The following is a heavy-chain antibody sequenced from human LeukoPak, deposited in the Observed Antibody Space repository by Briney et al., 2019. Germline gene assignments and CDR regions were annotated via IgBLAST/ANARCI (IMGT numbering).Heavy chain of an antibody. J-gene: IGHJ4*02. CDR3: ARQGSNRYFDY. V-gene: IGHV5-51*01. CDR1: GYRFTNSW. CDR2: IYPGDSDA. Sequence: GESLKISCKGSGYRFTNSWISWVRQMPGKGLEWMGIIYPGDSDARYSPSFQGQVTISADKSISTAYLQWNSLKASDTAMYYCARQGSNRYFDYWGQGTLVTVSS. D-gene: IGHD6-13*01.